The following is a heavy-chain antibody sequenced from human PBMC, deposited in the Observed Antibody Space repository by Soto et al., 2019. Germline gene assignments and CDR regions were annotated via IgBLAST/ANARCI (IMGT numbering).Heavy chain of an antibody. Sequence: EVQLVESGGGLVQPGGSLRLSCAASGFTFSSYWMSWVRQAPGKGLEWVANIKQDGSEKYYVDSVKGRFTISRDNAKNSLYLQMNSLRAEDTAVYYCARDTSSAGYYYYYGMDVWGQGTTVTVSS. D-gene: IGHD2-15*01. CDR2: IKQDGSEK. J-gene: IGHJ6*02. V-gene: IGHV3-7*05. CDR1: GFTFSSYW. CDR3: ARDTSSAGYYYYYGMDV.